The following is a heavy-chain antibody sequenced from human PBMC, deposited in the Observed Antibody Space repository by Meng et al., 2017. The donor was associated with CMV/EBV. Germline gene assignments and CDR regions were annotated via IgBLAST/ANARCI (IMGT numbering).Heavy chain of an antibody. CDR2: IYYSGST. CDR3: ARASRSLISFDY. Sequence: SETLSLTCTVSGGSVSSGSYYWSWIRQPPGKGLEWIGYIYYSGSTNYNPSLKSRVTISVDTSKNQFSLKLSSVTAADTAVYYCARASRSLISFDYWGQGTLVTVSS. V-gene: IGHV4-61*01. CDR1: GGSVSSGSYY. D-gene: IGHD1-26*01. J-gene: IGHJ4*02.